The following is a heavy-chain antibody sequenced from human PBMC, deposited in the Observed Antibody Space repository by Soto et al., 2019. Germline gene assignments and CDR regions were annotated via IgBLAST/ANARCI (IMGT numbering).Heavy chain of an antibody. Sequence: QVQLQESGPGLVKPSQTLSLTCTVSGDSIKRDDYYWSWIRQPPGKGLEWIGYILYSGTTYYNPSPQSRRFISLDPSKNPFSPNPASVTAAYTAVYYCARDRGPLYYGMDFWGQGTTVTVSS. CDR2: ILYSGTT. V-gene: IGHV4-30-4*01. CDR1: GDSIKRDDYY. CDR3: ARDRGPLYYGMDF. D-gene: IGHD3-10*01. J-gene: IGHJ6*02.